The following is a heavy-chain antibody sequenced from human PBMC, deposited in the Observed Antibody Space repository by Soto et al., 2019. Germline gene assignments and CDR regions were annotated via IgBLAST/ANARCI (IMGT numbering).Heavy chain of an antibody. CDR2: IIPIFGTA. CDR1: GVTFSSYA. CDR3: ARDRWELHASDI. V-gene: IGHV1-69*06. J-gene: IGHJ3*02. D-gene: IGHD1-26*01. Sequence: SVKVSCKASGVTFSSYAISWVRQAPVQGLEWMGWIIPIFGTANYAQKFQGRVTITADKSTSTAYMERSSLRSEDTAVYYCARDRWELHASDIWGQGTMVNVSS.